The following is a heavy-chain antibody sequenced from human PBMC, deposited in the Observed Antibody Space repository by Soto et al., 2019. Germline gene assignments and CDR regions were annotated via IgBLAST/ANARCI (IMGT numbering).Heavy chain of an antibody. V-gene: IGHV4-31*03. D-gene: IGHD6-6*01. CDR3: ARDSSSSTHRYYYGMDV. CDR2: IYYSGTT. J-gene: IGHJ6*02. Sequence: QVQLQESGPGLVKPSQTLSLTCTVSGGSINSGGYYWSWIRQHPGKGLEWIGYIYYSGTTYYNPSLKNRVSMSVDTSKNQFSLKLTSVTAADTAVYYCARDSSSSTHRYYYGMDVWGQGTTVTVSS. CDR1: GGSINSGGYY.